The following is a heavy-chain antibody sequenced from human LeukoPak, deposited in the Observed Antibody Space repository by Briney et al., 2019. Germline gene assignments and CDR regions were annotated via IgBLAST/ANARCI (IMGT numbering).Heavy chain of an antibody. Sequence: ASVKVSCKASGYTFTSYGISWVRQAPGQGLEWMGWISAYNGNTNYAQKLQGRVTMTTDTSTSTAYMELRSLRSDDTAVYYCARSRGVFGIAVAGTSLHFDYWGQGTLVTVSS. J-gene: IGHJ4*02. CDR3: ARSRGVFGIAVAGTSLHFDY. V-gene: IGHV1-18*01. CDR2: ISAYNGNT. D-gene: IGHD6-19*01. CDR1: GYTFTSYG.